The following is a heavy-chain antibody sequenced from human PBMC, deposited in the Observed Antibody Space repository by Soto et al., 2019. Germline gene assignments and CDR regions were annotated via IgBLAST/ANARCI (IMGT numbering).Heavy chain of an antibody. CDR1: GFSLTTTGVH. V-gene: IGHV2-5*01. CDR3: THLNPFHYVYGFDV. Sequence: QITLKESGPTLVKPAQTLTLTCTFSGFSLTTTGVHVAWIRQPPGKALEWLALIDWNDDRRYSPSLKTRLTITKDTSKNQVVLTVTNMVPVDTATDYCTHLNPFHYVYGFDVWGHGTTVTVSS. CDR2: IDWNDDR. J-gene: IGHJ6*02.